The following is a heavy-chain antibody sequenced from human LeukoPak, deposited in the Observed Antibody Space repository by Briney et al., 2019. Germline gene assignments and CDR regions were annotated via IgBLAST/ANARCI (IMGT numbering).Heavy chain of an antibody. V-gene: IGHV4-30-2*01. J-gene: IGHJ4*02. CDR2: IYHSGST. D-gene: IGHD2-2*01. CDR3: ARGGRGVVPAAIAY. CDR1: GGSISSGGYY. Sequence: SETLSLTCTVSGGSISSGGYYWSWIRQPPGKGLEWIGYIYHSGSTYYNPSLKSRVTISVDRSKNQFSLKLSSVTAADTAVYYCARGGRGVVPAAIAYWGQGTLVTVSS.